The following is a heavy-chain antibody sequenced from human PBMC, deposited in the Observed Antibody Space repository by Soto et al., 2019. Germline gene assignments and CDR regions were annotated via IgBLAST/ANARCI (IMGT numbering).Heavy chain of an antibody. CDR3: AREPTSYGDYVPLLGPWYPSFYYYGMDV. J-gene: IGHJ6*02. Sequence: HPGGSLRLSCAASGFTFSGYWMRWVRQAPGKGLVWVSRIISDGSSTSYADSVKGRFTISRDNAKNTLYLQMNSLRAEDTAVYYCAREPTSYGDYVPLLGPWYPSFYYYGMDVWGQGTTVTVSS. V-gene: IGHV3-74*01. CDR2: IISDGSST. D-gene: IGHD4-17*01. CDR1: GFTFSGYW.